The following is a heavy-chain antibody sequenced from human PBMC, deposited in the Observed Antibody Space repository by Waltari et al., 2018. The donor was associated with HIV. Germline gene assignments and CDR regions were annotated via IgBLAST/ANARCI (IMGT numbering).Heavy chain of an antibody. CDR1: GFTFSSYW. Sequence: EVQLVESGGGLVQPGGSLRLSCAASGFTFSSYWMHWVRQVPGKGLIWFSRINSDGGSTSYAESVKGRFTISRDNAKNTLYLQMNSLRAEDTAVYYCATSRTFDYWGQGTLVTVSS. V-gene: IGHV3-74*01. CDR3: ATSRTFDY. J-gene: IGHJ4*02. CDR2: INSDGGST.